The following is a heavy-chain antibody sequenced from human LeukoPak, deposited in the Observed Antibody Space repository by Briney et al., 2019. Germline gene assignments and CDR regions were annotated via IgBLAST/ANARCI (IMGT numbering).Heavy chain of an antibody. CDR3: ARGRDGYNYHY. CDR1: AFTFSSYE. V-gene: IGHV3-48*03. J-gene: IGHJ4*02. D-gene: IGHD5-24*01. Sequence: GGSLRLSCVASAFTFSSYEMNWVRQAPGKGLEWVSYISTSGTTIYYAESVKGRFTISRDNAKSSLYLQMDNLRVEDTAVYYCARGRDGYNYHYWGQGTLVTVSS. CDR2: ISTSGTTI.